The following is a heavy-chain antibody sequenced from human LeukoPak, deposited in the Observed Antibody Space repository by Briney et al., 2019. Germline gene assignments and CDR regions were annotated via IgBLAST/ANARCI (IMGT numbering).Heavy chain of an antibody. CDR3: VRDFDGEGVFDY. Sequence: PGGSLRLSCAASGFTFSSYAMSWVRQAPGKGLEWVAVISYDGRNKYYADSVKGRFTISRDNSKNTLYLQMNSLRAEDTAVYYCVRDFDGEGVFDYWGQGTLVTVSS. D-gene: IGHD3-9*01. V-gene: IGHV3-30*04. CDR1: GFTFSSYA. J-gene: IGHJ4*02. CDR2: ISYDGRNK.